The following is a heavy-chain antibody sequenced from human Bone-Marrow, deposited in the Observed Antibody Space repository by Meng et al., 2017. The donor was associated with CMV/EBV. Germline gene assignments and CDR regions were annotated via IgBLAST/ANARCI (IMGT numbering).Heavy chain of an antibody. CDR3: ARDRTGTFEY. Sequence: GESLKISCAASGFTFSSYAMHWVRQAPGKGLEWVAVISYDGSNKYYADSVKGRFTISRDNAKNSLYLQMNSLRAEDTAVYYCARDRTGTFEYWGQGTLVTVSS. CDR2: ISYDGSNK. D-gene: IGHD1-1*01. J-gene: IGHJ4*02. V-gene: IGHV3-30*04. CDR1: GFTFSSYA.